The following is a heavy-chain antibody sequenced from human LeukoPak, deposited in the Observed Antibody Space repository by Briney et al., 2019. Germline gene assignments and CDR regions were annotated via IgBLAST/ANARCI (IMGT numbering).Heavy chain of an antibody. CDR3: AKGRGWEASYYYYYMDV. CDR1: GFTFSSYG. V-gene: IGHV3-30*02. CDR2: IRYDGSNK. Sequence: GGSLRLSCAASGFTFSSYGIHWVRQAPGKGLEWVAFIRYDGSNKYYTDSVKGRFTISRDNSKNTLYLQMNSLRAEDTAVYYCAKGRGWEASYYYYYMDVWGKGTTVTISS. D-gene: IGHD1-26*01. J-gene: IGHJ6*03.